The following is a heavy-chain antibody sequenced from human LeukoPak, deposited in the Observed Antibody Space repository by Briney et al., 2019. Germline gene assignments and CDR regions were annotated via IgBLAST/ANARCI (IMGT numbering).Heavy chain of an antibody. J-gene: IGHJ4*02. CDR3: TRLDPNYYDSSGEIDY. V-gene: IGHV3-73*01. D-gene: IGHD3-22*01. CDR2: IISKANSYAT. CDR1: GFTFSGSA. Sequence: GGSLRLSCAASGFTFSGSAMHWVRQASGKGPEWVGRIISKANSYATAYAASVKGRFTISRDDSKNTAYLQMNSLKTEDTAVYYCTRLDPNYYDSSGEIDYWGQGTLVTVSS.